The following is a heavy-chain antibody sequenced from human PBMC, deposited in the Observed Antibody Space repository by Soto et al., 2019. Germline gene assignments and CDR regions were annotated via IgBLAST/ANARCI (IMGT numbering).Heavy chain of an antibody. CDR1: GFTFSSYS. V-gene: IGHV3-48*01. J-gene: IGHJ6*04. CDR3: ASAVLRFLEWFLMDV. Sequence: GGSLRLSCAASGFTFSSYSMNWVRQAPGKGLEWVSYISSSSSTIYYADSVKGRFTISRDNAKNSLYLQMNSLRAEDTAVYYCASAVLRFLEWFLMDVWGKGTTVTVSS. CDR2: ISSSSSTI. D-gene: IGHD3-3*01.